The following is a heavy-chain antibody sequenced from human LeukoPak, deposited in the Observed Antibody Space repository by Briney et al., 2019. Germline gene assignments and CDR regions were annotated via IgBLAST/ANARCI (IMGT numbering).Heavy chain of an antibody. D-gene: IGHD2-21*02. Sequence: ASVKVSCKASGYTFTSYAMHWVRQAPGQRLEWMGWINAGNGNTKYSQKFQGGVTITRDTSASTAYMELSSLRSEDTAVYYCARGYCGGDCYNDWFDPWGQGTLVTVSS. CDR3: ARGYCGGDCYNDWFDP. CDR2: INAGNGNT. V-gene: IGHV1-3*01. J-gene: IGHJ5*02. CDR1: GYTFTSYA.